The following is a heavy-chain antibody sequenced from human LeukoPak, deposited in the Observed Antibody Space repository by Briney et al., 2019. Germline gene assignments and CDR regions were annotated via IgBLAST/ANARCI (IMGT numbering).Heavy chain of an antibody. Sequence: SETLSLTCAVYGGSFSGYYWSWIRQPPGKGLEWMGEINHSGSTNYNPSLKIRVTISVDTSKNQFSLKLSSVTAADTAVYYYARAVKSSGWYGIGYFDYWGQGTLVTVSS. D-gene: IGHD6-19*01. J-gene: IGHJ4*02. CDR3: ARAVKSSGWYGIGYFDY. CDR1: GGSFSGYY. V-gene: IGHV4-34*01. CDR2: INHSGST.